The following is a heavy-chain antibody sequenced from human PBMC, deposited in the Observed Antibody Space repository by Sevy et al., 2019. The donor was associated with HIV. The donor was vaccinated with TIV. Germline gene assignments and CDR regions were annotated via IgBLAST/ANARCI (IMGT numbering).Heavy chain of an antibody. J-gene: IGHJ1*01. CDR1: GFTFSSFF. V-gene: IGHV3-30-3*01. D-gene: IGHD1-1*01. Sequence: GGSLRLSCAASGFTFSSFFMHWVRQAPGKGLEWVATISYDGSNEHYADSVKGRFTISRDNSKNALYLQMNSLRAEDTAVYYCVLERLSSSVAEYFQNWGQGTLVTVSS. CDR2: ISYDGSNE. CDR3: VLERLSSSVAEYFQN.